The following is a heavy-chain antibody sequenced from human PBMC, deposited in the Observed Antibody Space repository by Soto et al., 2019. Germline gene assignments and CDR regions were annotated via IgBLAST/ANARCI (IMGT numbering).Heavy chain of an antibody. Sequence: EVQLVESGGGLVKPGGSLRLSCAASGFTFSSYSMNWVRQAPGKGLEWVSSISSSSSYIYYADSVKGRFTISRDNAKNSLYLQMNSLRAEDTAVYYCARDSFPLCSGGSCSIWGQGTMVTVAS. CDR3: ARDSFPLCSGGSCSI. D-gene: IGHD2-15*01. V-gene: IGHV3-21*01. CDR1: GFTFSSYS. CDR2: ISSSSSYI. J-gene: IGHJ3*02.